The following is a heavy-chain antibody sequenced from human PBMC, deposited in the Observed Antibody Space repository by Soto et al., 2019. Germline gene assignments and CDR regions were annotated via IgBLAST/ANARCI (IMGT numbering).Heavy chain of an antibody. CDR3: ARDRLGYCSGGSCPALDAFDI. V-gene: IGHV1-3*01. CDR2: INAGNGNT. D-gene: IGHD2-15*01. J-gene: IGHJ3*02. CDR1: GYTFTSYA. Sequence: ASVKVSCKASGYTFTSYARHWVRQAPGQRIEWMGWINAGNGNTKYSQKFQGRVTITRDTSASTANMEMSSLRSEDTAVYYCARDRLGYCSGGSCPALDAFDIWGQGTMVTVSS.